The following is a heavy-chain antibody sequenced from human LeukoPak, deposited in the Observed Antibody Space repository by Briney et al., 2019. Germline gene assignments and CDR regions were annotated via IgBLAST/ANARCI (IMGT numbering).Heavy chain of an antibody. D-gene: IGHD4-17*01. CDR2: IKQGGSEK. J-gene: IGHJ4*02. V-gene: IGHV3-7*01. CDR3: ARGPNYGARADYLDS. Sequence: GGSLRLPCAASGFTFNNHWMTWVRQAPGKGLEWVASIKQGGSEKYYADSVKGRFTVSRDDAKNSLYFQMNSLSADDTAVYYCARGPNYGARADYLDSWGQGTKVTVSS. CDR1: GFTFNNHW.